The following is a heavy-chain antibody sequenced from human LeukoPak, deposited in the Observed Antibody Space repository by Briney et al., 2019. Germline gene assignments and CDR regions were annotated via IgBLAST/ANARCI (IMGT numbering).Heavy chain of an antibody. Sequence: GGSLRLSCAASGFTLSSYWMSWVRQAPGKGLEWVANIKQDGSEINYVDSVKGRFTISRDNAKNSMLLQMNSLRAEDTAVYYCARADYGGNLFFDYWGREPWSPSPQ. J-gene: IGHJ4*02. V-gene: IGHV3-7*04. CDR3: ARADYGGNLFFDY. CDR2: IKQDGSEI. CDR1: GFTLSSYW. D-gene: IGHD4-23*01.